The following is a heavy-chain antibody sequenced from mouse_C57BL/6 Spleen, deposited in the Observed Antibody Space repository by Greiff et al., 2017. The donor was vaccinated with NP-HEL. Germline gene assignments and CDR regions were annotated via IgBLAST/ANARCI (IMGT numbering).Heavy chain of an antibody. J-gene: IGHJ3*01. CDR2: IDPANGKT. D-gene: IGHD2-12*01. CDR3: ARALRTTGAWFAY. Sequence: VQLQQSVAELVRPGASVKLSCTASGFNIKNTYMHWVKQRPEQGLEWIGRIDPANGKTKYAPKFQGKATITADTSSNTAYLQLSSLTSEDTAIYSWARALRTTGAWFAYWGQGTRVTVSA. V-gene: IGHV14-3*01. CDR1: GFNIKNTY.